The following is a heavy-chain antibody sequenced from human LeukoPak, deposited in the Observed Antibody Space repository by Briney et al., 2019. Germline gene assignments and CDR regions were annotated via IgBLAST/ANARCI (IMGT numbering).Heavy chain of an antibody. D-gene: IGHD6-13*01. CDR1: GASIRSGDYY. CDR2: ISYRGST. Sequence: PSQTLSLTCTVSGASIRSGDYYWSWIRQPPGKGLEWIGYISYRGSTNYNPSLKSRVTISVDTSKNQFSLKLSSVTAADTAVYYCARRRAAAGPDYWGQGTLVTVSS. J-gene: IGHJ4*02. V-gene: IGHV4-30-4*01. CDR3: ARRRAAAGPDY.